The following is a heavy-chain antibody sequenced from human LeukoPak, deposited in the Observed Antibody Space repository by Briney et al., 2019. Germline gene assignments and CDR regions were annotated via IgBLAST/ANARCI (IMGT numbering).Heavy chain of an antibody. Sequence: PSETLSLTGAVYGGSFSGYYWSWVRQPPGKGLEWIWEINHSGSTNYTPSLKSRVTISVDTSKNQFSLKLSSVTAADTAVYYCASKYGDDDYWGQGTLVTVSS. CDR2: INHSGST. CDR3: ASKYGDDDY. CDR1: GGSFSGYY. D-gene: IGHD4-17*01. J-gene: IGHJ4*02. V-gene: IGHV4-34*01.